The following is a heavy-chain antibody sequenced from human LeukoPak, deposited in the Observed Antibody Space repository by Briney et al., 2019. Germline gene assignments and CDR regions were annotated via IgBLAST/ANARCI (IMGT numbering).Heavy chain of an antibody. CDR2: ISAYNGNT. CDR1: GYTFTSYD. D-gene: IGHD2-21*02. J-gene: IGHJ6*02. CDR3: ASAYCGGDCYYYYGMDV. V-gene: IGHV1-18*01. Sequence: ASVKVSCKASGYTFTSYDISWVRQAPGQGLEWMGWISAYNGNTNYAQKLQGRVTMTTDTSTSTAYMELRSLRSDDTAVYYCASAYCGGDCYYYYGMDVWDQGTTVTVSS.